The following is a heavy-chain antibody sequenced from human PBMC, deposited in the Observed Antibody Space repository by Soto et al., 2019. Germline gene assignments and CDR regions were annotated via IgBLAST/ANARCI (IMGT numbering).Heavy chain of an antibody. CDR1: GDTFSSRA. V-gene: IGHV1-69*06. CDR2: IIRIFERP. D-gene: IGHD4-4*01. CDR3: ARRGDYSANSFQH. Sequence: QVQLIQSGAEVKKPGSSVKVSCQTSGDTFSSRAINWVRQAPGQGLEWVGGIIRIFERPTYAQKFQGRVTITADRSTSTVNMELSRLTSEDTAVYYCARRGDYSANSFQHWGQCTLVFVSS. J-gene: IGHJ1*01.